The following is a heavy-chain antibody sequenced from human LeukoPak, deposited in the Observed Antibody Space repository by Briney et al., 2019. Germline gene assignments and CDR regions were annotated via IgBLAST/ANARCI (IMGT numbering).Heavy chain of an antibody. D-gene: IGHD6-19*01. J-gene: IGHJ4*02. CDR3: ASSGWYEGYFDY. CDR2: INPSGGST. Sequence: ASVKVSCKASGYTFTSYYMHWVRQAPGQGLEWMGIINPSGGSTSYAQKFQGRVTITTDESMSTAYMELSSLRSEDTAVYYCASSGWYEGYFDYWDQGTLVTVSS. CDR1: GYTFTSYY. V-gene: IGHV1-46*01.